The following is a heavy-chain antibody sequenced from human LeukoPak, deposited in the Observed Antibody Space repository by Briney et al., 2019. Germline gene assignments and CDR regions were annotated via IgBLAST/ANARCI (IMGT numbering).Heavy chain of an antibody. D-gene: IGHD3-22*01. Sequence: SETLSLTCTVSGGSISSYYWSWIRQPPGKGLEWIRYIYYSGSTNYNPSLKSRVTISVDTSKNQFSLKLSSVTAADTAVYYCAREYYYDSSGYYMAFDIWGQGTMVTVSS. V-gene: IGHV4-59*01. J-gene: IGHJ3*02. CDR2: IYYSGST. CDR1: GGSISSYY. CDR3: AREYYYDSSGYYMAFDI.